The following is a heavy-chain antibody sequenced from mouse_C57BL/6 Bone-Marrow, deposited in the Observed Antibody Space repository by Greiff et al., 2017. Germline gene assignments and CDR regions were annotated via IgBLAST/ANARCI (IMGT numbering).Heavy chain of an antibody. J-gene: IGHJ3*01. V-gene: IGHV1-53*01. CDR1: GYTFTSYW. CDR3: ARSDDSSYEFAY. Sequence: QVQLQQPGTELVKPGASVKLSCKASGYTFTSYWMHWVKQRPGQGLEWIGNINPSNGGTNYNEKLKSKATLTVAKSSSTAYMQLCSLTAEDSAVYYCARSDDSSYEFAYWGQGTLVTVSA. CDR2: INPSNGGT. D-gene: IGHD1-1*01.